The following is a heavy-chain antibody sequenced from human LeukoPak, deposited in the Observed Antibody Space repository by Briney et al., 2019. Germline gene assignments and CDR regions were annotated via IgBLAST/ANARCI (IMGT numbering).Heavy chain of an antibody. D-gene: IGHD6-6*01. CDR3: ARERQDSSSSVDY. CDR1: GYTFTRYY. Sequence: GASVKVSCKASGYTFTRYYMHWVRQAPGQGLEWMGRINPNSGGTNYAQKFQGRVTMTRDTSISTAYMELSRLRYDDTAVYYCARERQDSSSSVDYWGQRTLVTVSS. J-gene: IGHJ4*02. V-gene: IGHV1-2*06. CDR2: INPNSGGT.